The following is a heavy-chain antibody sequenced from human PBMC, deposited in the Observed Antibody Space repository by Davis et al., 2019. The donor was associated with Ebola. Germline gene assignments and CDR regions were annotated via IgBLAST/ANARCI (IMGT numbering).Heavy chain of an antibody. D-gene: IGHD6-19*01. V-gene: IGHV1-2*06. CDR2: INPNSGGT. CDR1: GYTFTGYY. Sequence: ASVKVSCKASGYTFTGYYMHWVRQAPGQGLEWMGRINPNSGGTNYAQKFQGRVTMTRDTSISTAYMELSRLRSDDTAVYYCARGWRHQWLVRFEENTVPHDYWGQGTLVTVSS. J-gene: IGHJ4*02. CDR3: ARGWRHQWLVRFEENTVPHDY.